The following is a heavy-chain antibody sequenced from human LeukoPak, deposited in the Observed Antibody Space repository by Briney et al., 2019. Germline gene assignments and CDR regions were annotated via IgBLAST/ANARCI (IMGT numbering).Heavy chain of an antibody. J-gene: IGHJ4*02. CDR3: AKDSWEYCSSTSCYKGSLD. CDR2: ISGSGGST. Sequence: GGSLRLSCAASGFTFSSYAMSWVRQAPGKGLEWVSAISGSGGSTYYADSVKGRFTISRDNSKNTLYLQMNSLRAEDTAIYYCAKDSWEYCSSTSCYKGSLDWGQGTLVTVSS. V-gene: IGHV3-23*01. CDR1: GFTFSSYA. D-gene: IGHD2-2*02.